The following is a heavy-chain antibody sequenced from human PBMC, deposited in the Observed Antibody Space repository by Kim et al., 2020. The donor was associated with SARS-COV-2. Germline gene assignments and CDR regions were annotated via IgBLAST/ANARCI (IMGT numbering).Heavy chain of an antibody. CDR3: ARSPDIVATISLDY. CDR2: INAGNGNT. J-gene: IGHJ4*02. D-gene: IGHD5-12*01. V-gene: IGHV1-3*01. CDR1: GYTFTSYA. Sequence: ASVKVSCKASGYTFTSYAMHWVRQAPGQRLEWMGWINAGNGNTKYSQKFQGRVTITRDTSPSTAYMELSSLRSEDTAVYYCARSPDIVATISLDYWGQGTLVTVSS.